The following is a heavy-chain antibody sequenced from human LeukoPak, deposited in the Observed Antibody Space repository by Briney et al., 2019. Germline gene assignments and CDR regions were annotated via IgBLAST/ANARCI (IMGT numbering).Heavy chain of an antibody. D-gene: IGHD2-2*01. Sequence: SETLPLTFTVSGGSISGDDYYWSWIRQPPGKGLEWIGYINYSGTTYYNPSLRSRLTISIDTSKNQFSLKLSSVTAADTAVYYCARRYCSSTSCYLFDYWGQGTLVTVSS. J-gene: IGHJ4*02. CDR1: GGSISGDDYY. CDR2: INYSGTT. CDR3: ARRYCSSTSCYLFDY. V-gene: IGHV4-30-4*01.